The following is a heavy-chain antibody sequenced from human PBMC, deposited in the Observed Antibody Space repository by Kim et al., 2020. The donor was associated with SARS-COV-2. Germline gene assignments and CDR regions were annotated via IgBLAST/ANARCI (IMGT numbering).Heavy chain of an antibody. V-gene: IGHV1-18*04. Sequence: ASVKVSCKASGYTFTSYGISWVRQAPGQGLEWMGWISAYNGNTNYAQKLQGRVTMTTDTSTSTAYMELRSLRSDDTAVYYCARDIVVTPAGNYYYGMDVWGQGTTVTVSS. CDR1: GYTFTSYG. J-gene: IGHJ6*02. CDR2: ISAYNGNT. CDR3: ARDIVVTPAGNYYYGMDV. D-gene: IGHD2-21*02.